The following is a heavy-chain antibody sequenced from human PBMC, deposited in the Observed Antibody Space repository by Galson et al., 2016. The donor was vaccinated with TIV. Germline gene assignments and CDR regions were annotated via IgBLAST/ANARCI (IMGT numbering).Heavy chain of an antibody. CDR2: IWYDGSDK. D-gene: IGHD4-17*01. CDR1: GFTFSAFG. Sequence: SLRLSCAASGFTFSAFGMHWVRQAPGKGLEWVAVIWYDGSDKHYADSVKGRFTISRDNSKNTLYLQMNSLRAEGTAVYYCARDPRLYGDYSLGYFDFWGQGTLVTVSS. CDR3: ARDPRLYGDYSLGYFDF. J-gene: IGHJ4*02. V-gene: IGHV3-33*01.